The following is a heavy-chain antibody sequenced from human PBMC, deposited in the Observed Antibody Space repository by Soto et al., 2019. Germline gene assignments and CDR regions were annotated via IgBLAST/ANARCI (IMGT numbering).Heavy chain of an antibody. D-gene: IGHD6-19*01. V-gene: IGHV4-59*01. CDR2: IYYSGST. Sequence: PSETLSVTCTVSGGSISSYYWRWIRQPPGKGLEWIGYIYYSGSTNYNPSLKSRVTISVDTSKNQFSLKLSSVTAADTAVYYCARSRESIAVDYWGQGTLVTSPQ. J-gene: IGHJ4*02. CDR1: GGSISSYY. CDR3: ARSRESIAVDY.